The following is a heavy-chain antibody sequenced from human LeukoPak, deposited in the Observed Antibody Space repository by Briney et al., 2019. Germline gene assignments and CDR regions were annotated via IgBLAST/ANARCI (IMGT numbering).Heavy chain of an antibody. Sequence: GRSLRLSCAASGFTFSSYGMHWVRQGPGKGLEWVAVISYDGSNKYYADSVKGRFTISRDNSKNTLYLQMNSLKTEDTAFYFCTTARMIQGEIPFDYWGQGTLVTVSS. J-gene: IGHJ4*02. CDR1: GFTFSSYG. V-gene: IGHV3-30*03. CDR3: TTARMIQGEIPFDY. D-gene: IGHD3-10*01. CDR2: ISYDGSNK.